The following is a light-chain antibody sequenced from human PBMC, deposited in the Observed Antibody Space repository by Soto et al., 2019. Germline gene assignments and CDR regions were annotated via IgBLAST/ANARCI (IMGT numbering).Light chain of an antibody. CDR1: SNDIGAYNY. V-gene: IGLV2-8*01. CDR3: LSYVGRETGV. Sequence: QSVLTQPPSASGSPGQSVTISCTGTSNDIGAYNYVSWYQHHPGKVPKLLIYEVFRRPSGVPDRFSASTSGNTASLTVSGLQPEDEADYYCLSYVGRETGVFGSGTKVTVL. J-gene: IGLJ1*01. CDR2: EVF.